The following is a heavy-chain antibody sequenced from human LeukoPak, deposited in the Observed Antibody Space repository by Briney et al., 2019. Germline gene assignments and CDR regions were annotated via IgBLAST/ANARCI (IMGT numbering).Heavy chain of an antibody. CDR3: AKGDDFWSGPGLNWFDP. D-gene: IGHD3-3*01. CDR2: IYYSGST. Sequence: PSETLSLTCTVSGASVSSGGYYWSWLRQPPGKGLEWIGYIYYSGSTNYNPSLKSRVTISVDTSKNQFSLKVSSVTAADTAVCYCAKGDDFWSGPGLNWFDPWGQGTLVTVSS. V-gene: IGHV4-61*08. J-gene: IGHJ5*02. CDR1: GASVSSGGYY.